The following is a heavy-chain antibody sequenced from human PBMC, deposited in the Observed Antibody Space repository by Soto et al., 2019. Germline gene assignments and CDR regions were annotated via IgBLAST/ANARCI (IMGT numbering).Heavy chain of an antibody. CDR1: GGSISSYY. CDR3: ARGRSRGEFGY. D-gene: IGHD3-10*01. J-gene: IGHJ4*02. Sequence: QVQLQESGPGLVKPSETLSLTCTVSGGSISSYYWSWIRQPPGKGLEWIGYIYYSGSTNYNPSLMSRVTISVDTSKNQFSLKLSSVTAADTAVYYCARGRSRGEFGYWGQGTLVTVSS. CDR2: IYYSGST. V-gene: IGHV4-59*01.